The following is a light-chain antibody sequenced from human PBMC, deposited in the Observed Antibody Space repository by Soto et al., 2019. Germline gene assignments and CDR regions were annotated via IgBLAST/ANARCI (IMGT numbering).Light chain of an antibody. CDR3: QQYNSYWT. V-gene: IGKV1-5*01. J-gene: IGKJ1*01. CDR2: DAS. CDR1: QSISSW. Sequence: DVQMTQSPSTLSASVGDRVTITCRASQSISSWLAWYQQKPGKAPKLLIYDASSLESGVPSKFSGSGSGTVFPLTISSLQPDDFATYYCQQYNSYWTFGQGTKLDIK.